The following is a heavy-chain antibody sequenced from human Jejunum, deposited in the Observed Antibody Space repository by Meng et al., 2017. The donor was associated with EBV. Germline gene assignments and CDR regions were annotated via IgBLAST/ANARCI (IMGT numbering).Heavy chain of an antibody. Sequence: QGQLVQSGPEVKKPGASVKVSCKASAYTFAGYYMHWVRQAPGQGLEWMGRINPNSGGANYAQKFQGRVTMTRDTSISTAYMELSRLRSDDTAVYYCAREGLVGDLRYFDLWGRGTLVTVSS. J-gene: IGHJ2*01. CDR1: AYTFAGYY. CDR3: AREGLVGDLRYFDL. CDR2: INPNSGGA. V-gene: IGHV1-2*06. D-gene: IGHD3-16*01.